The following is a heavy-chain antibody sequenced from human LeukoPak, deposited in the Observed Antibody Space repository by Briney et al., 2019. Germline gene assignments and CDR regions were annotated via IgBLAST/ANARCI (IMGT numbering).Heavy chain of an antibody. CDR1: GGSISSGDYY. CDR2: IYYSGST. J-gene: IGHJ4*02. D-gene: IGHD5-18*01. CDR3: ASGGTYGYSYGPLDY. V-gene: IGHV4-30-4*01. Sequence: SQTLSLTCTVSGGSISSGDYYWSWIRQPPGKGLEWIGYIYYSGSTYYNPSLKSRVTISVETSKHQFSLKLSSVTAADTAVYYCASGGTYGYSYGPLDYWGQGTLVTVSS.